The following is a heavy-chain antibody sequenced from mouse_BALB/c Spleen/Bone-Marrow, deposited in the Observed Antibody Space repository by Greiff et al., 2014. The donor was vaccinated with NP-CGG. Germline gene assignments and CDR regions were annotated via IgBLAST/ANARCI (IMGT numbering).Heavy chain of an antibody. CDR1: GYTFTSYW. CDR2: IYPSDSYT. D-gene: IGHD1-1*01. V-gene: IGHV1-69*02. CDR3: VRYGNSRYYAMDY. Sequence: VKLVESGAELVRPGASVKLSCRASGYTFTSYWINWVKQRPGQGLEWIGNIYPSDSYTNYNQRFKDKATLTVDKSSSTAYMQLSSPTSEDSAVYHGVRYGNSRYYAMDYWGQGTSVTVSS. J-gene: IGHJ4*01.